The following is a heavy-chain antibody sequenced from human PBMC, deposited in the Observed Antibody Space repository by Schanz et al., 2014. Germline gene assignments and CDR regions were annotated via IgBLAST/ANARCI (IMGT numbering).Heavy chain of an antibody. D-gene: IGHD2-2*01. J-gene: IGHJ4*02. CDR2: ISGTTTYT. CDR1: GFAFSVYG. V-gene: IGHV3-11*05. CDR3: AKDLLYGAPMPLNHLDY. Sequence: QVQMVESGGGVVQPGRSLRLSCAASGFAFSVYGMHWVRQAPGKGLEWVSYISGTTTYTNYADSVKGRFTISRDNAKNSLYLQMNSLRAEDTAVYYCAKDLLYGAPMPLNHLDYWGQGTLVTVSS.